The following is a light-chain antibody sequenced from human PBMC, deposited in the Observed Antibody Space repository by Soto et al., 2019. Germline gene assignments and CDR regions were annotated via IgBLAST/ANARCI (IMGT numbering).Light chain of an antibody. CDR2: KAS. CDR1: QNIDSG. J-gene: IGKJ1*01. Sequence: DIQMTQSPSTLSASVGDRVTITCRASQNIDSGLAWYQQKPGKAPKLLIYKASTLESGVPLRFSGSGSGKEFTLTNTSLQRDDFPSYYCHHYHFFLTVGQGTRVEI. CDR3: HHYHFFLT. V-gene: IGKV1-5*03.